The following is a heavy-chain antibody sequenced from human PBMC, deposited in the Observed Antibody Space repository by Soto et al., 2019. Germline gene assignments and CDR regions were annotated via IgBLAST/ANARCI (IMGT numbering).Heavy chain of an antibody. CDR3: ARGPGSTAFDP. CDR1: GYSITSGYY. CDR2: IYHSGST. J-gene: IGHJ5*02. D-gene: IGHD5-18*01. V-gene: IGHV4-38-2*01. Sequence: SETLSLTCAVSGYSITSGYYWGWIRQPPGKGLEWIASIYHSGSTFYNPSLKSRVTIPVDTSKNQFSLKLTSVIAADTAMYYCARGPGSTAFDPWGQGTLVTV.